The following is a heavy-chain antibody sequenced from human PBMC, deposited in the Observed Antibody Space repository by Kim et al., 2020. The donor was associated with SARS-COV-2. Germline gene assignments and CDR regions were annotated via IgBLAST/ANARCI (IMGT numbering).Heavy chain of an antibody. J-gene: IGHJ5*02. CDR3: ARPYYDILLVGEDPFWFDP. Sequence: ASVKVSCKASGYTFTSYAMHWVRQAPGQRLEWMGWINAGNGNTKYSQKFQGRVTITRDTSASTAYMELSSLRSEDTAVYYCARPYYDILLVGEDPFWFDPWGQGTLVTVSS. V-gene: IGHV1-3*01. CDR2: INAGNGNT. D-gene: IGHD3-9*01. CDR1: GYTFTSYA.